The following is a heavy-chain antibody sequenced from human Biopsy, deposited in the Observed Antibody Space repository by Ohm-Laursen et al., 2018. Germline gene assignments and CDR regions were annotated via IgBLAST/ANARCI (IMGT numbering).Heavy chain of an antibody. CDR1: GFSLNTRGMS. CDR2: IDWDDAK. Sequence: TQTLTLTFTLSGFSLNTRGMSVTWICQPPGKALEWLARIDWDDAKFYSESLKTRLTISKGTSENHVVLTLSDVAPVDTATYYCARIPILVVPAAIVYRHRRHLQGLDVWGQGTTVIVSS. CDR3: ARIPILVVPAAIVYRHRRHLQGLDV. V-gene: IGHV2-70*16. D-gene: IGHD2-2*02. J-gene: IGHJ6*02.